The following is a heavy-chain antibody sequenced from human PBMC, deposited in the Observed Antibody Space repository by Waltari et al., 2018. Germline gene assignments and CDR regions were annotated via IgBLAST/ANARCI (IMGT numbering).Heavy chain of an antibody. CDR1: GFNFSNYF. J-gene: IGHJ4*02. V-gene: IGHV3-74*01. D-gene: IGHD1-7*01. Sequence: DVQVVESGGGLVRPGGSLRLSCIGSGFNFSNYFIHWVRQAPGEVPVWVSRINNDGCIVNYADAVKGRFSISRDNAKSTVYLQMNNLRGEDTALYHCLNYDFDSWGQGTLVTVSS. CDR3: LNYDFDS. CDR2: INNDGCIV.